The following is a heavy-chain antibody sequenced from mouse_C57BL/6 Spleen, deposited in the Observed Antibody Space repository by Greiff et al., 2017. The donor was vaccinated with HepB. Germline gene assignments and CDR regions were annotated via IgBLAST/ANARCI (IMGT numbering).Heavy chain of an antibody. D-gene: IGHD4-1*01. CDR3: ARSPNWDFDY. Sequence: VKLQQPGAELVKPGASVKLSCKASGYTFTSYWMHWVKQRPGRGLEWIGRIDPNSGGTKYNEKFKSKATLTVDKPSSPAYMQLSSLTSEDSAVYYCARSPNWDFDYWGQGTTLTVSS. V-gene: IGHV1-72*01. J-gene: IGHJ2*01. CDR2: IDPNSGGT. CDR1: GYTFTSYW.